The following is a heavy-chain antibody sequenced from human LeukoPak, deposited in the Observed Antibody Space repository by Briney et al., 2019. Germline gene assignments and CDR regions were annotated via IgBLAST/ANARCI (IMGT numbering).Heavy chain of an antibody. D-gene: IGHD3-10*01. CDR3: ARSGKPYGLDV. CDR1: GFTLIDYS. V-gene: IGHV3-48*02. Sequence: GGSLRLSCAASGFTLIDYSMNWVRQAPGKGLEWLSYVSSSTGAIYYADPVKGRFTMSKDNARNSLYLQMNSLRDDDTAVYYCARSGKPYGLDVWGQGTTVTVSS. J-gene: IGHJ6*02. CDR2: VSSSTGAI.